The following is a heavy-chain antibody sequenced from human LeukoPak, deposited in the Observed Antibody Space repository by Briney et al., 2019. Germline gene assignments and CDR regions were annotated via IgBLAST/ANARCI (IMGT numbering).Heavy chain of an antibody. CDR1: GDSTSNINYY. Sequence: SETLSLTCTVSGDSTSNINYYWGWIRQPPGKGLEWIGSIYYSGSTYYNPSLKSRVTISVDTSKNQFSLRLSSVTAADTAVYYCASQRNDYYDSSGHDYWGQGTLVTVSS. D-gene: IGHD3-22*01. CDR2: IYYSGST. J-gene: IGHJ4*02. CDR3: ASQRNDYYDSSGHDY. V-gene: IGHV4-39*01.